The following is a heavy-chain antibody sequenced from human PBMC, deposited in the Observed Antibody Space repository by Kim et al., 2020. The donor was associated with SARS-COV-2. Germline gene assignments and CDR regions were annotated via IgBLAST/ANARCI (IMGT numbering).Heavy chain of an antibody. V-gene: IGHV3-23*01. CDR3: AKDKFGDYGHFDY. D-gene: IGHD4-17*01. J-gene: IGHJ4*02. Sequence: YAVSVQGRITVSRANSKNTLFLQMNSPRAEDTAIYYCAKDKFGDYGHFDYWGPGTLVTVSS.